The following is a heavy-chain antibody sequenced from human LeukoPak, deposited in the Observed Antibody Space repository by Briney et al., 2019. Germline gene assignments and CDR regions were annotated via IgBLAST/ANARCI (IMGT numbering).Heavy chain of an antibody. J-gene: IGHJ4*02. Sequence: GGSLRLSCAASGFTFDDYGMSWVRQAPGKGLEWVSGINWNGGSSGYADSVKGRFTISRDNSKNTLDLQMNSLRAEDTAIYYCAKSGYDAARVYFDSWGQGTLATVSS. D-gene: IGHD5-12*01. CDR2: INWNGGSS. V-gene: IGHV3-20*04. CDR1: GFTFDDYG. CDR3: AKSGYDAARVYFDS.